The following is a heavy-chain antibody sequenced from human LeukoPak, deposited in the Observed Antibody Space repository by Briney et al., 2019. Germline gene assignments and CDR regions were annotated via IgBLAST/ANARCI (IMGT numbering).Heavy chain of an antibody. CDR3: ARGHYDVLAASYKWSPDY. J-gene: IGHJ4*02. CDR1: GFTFNTFN. V-gene: IGHV3-21*01. CDR2: ITSGGDYI. Sequence: GGSLRLSCAASGFTFNTFNMNWVRQAPGKGLEWVSYITSGGDYIYYADSVKGRFTTSRDNAKNSLSMQLNSLRVEDTAVYYCARGHYDVLAASYKWSPDYWGQGTLVTVSS. D-gene: IGHD3-9*01.